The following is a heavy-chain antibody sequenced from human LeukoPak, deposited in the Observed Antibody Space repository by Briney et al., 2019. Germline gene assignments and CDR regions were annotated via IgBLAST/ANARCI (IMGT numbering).Heavy chain of an antibody. J-gene: IGHJ4*02. CDR3: AKDNSVYYFDY. CDR1: GFTFSSYG. V-gene: IGHV3-30*18. Sequence: GRSLRLSCAASGFTFSSYGMHWVRQAPGKGLEWVAVISYDGSNKYYADSVKGRFTISRDNSKNTLYLRMNSLRAEDTAVYYCAKDNSVYYFDYWGQGTLVTVSS. D-gene: IGHD2-8*01. CDR2: ISYDGSNK.